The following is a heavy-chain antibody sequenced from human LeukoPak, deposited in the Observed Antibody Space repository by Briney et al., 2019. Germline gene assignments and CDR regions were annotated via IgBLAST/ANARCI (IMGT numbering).Heavy chain of an antibody. CDR3: ARDDCISISCSRKWFDP. D-gene: IGHD2-2*01. J-gene: IGHJ5*02. Sequence: GGSLRLSCAASGFTFSSYEMNWVRQAPGKGLEWISFSSSSGSTIYNADSVKGRFTISRDNAKNSMYLEMNSLRAEDTAVYYCARDDCISISCSRKWFDPWGQGTLVTVSS. CDR2: SSSSGSTI. CDR1: GFTFSSYE. V-gene: IGHV3-48*03.